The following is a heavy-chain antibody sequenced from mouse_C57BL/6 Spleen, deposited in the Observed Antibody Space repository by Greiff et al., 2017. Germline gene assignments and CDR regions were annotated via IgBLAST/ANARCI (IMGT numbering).Heavy chain of an antibody. CDR2: IYPGDGDT. V-gene: IGHV1-80*01. CDR1: GYAFSSYW. CDR3: ARYYYGSRPYWYFDV. Sequence: VQLQQSGAELVKPGASVKISCKASGYAFSSYWMNWVKQRPGKGLEWIGQIYPGDGDTNYNGKFKGKATLTADKSSSTAYMQLSSRTSEDSAVYFWARYYYGSRPYWYFDVWGTGTTVTVSS. D-gene: IGHD1-1*01. J-gene: IGHJ1*03.